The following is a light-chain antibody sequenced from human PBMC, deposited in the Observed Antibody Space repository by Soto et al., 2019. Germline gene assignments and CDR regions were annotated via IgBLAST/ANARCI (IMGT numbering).Light chain of an antibody. CDR3: QHYNSYSEA. V-gene: IGKV3-11*01. Sequence: EIFLTQSPDTLSLSPGERATLTCRASQSVTNYIAWYQQRPGQAPRLLIYDASNRATGIPDRFSGSGSGTEFTLTISSLQPDDFATYYCQHYNSYSEAFGQGTKVDIK. CDR2: DAS. CDR1: QSVTNY. J-gene: IGKJ1*01.